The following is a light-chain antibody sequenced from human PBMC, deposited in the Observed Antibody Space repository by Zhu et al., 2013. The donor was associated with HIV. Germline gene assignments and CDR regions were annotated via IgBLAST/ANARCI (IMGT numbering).Light chain of an antibody. CDR3: SSYTSSSTVV. CDR2: EVS. J-gene: IGLJ2*01. V-gene: IGLV2-14*01. Sequence: QSALTQPASVSGSPGQSITISCTGTSSDVGGYTFVSWYQQHPGKAPKFMIYEVSNRPSGVSNRFSGSKSGNTASLTISGLQAEDEADYYCSSYTSSSTVVFGGGTKLTVL. CDR1: SSDVGGYTF.